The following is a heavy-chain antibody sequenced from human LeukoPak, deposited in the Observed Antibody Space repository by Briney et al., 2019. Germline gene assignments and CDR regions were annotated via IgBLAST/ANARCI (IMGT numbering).Heavy chain of an antibody. D-gene: IGHD2-2*02. V-gene: IGHV1-69*05. CDR3: ASGCSSTSCYTDFFRF. Sequence: SVKVSCKASGGTFGSYAISWVRQAPGQGLEWMGGIIPIFGTANYAQKFQGRVTITTDESTSTAYMELSSLRSEDTAVYYRASGCSSTSCYTDFFRFWGQGTLVTVSS. CDR1: GGTFGSYA. CDR2: IIPIFGTA. J-gene: IGHJ4*02.